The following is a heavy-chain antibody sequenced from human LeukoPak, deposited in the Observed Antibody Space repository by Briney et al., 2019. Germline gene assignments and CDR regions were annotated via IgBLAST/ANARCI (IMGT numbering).Heavy chain of an antibody. CDR2: IYHSGST. CDR1: GGSISSGGYY. J-gene: IGHJ4*02. V-gene: IGHV4-30-2*01. Sequence: SETLSLTCTVSGGSISSGGYYWSWIRQPPGKGLEWIGYIYHSGSTYYNPSLKSRVTISVDRSKNQFSLKLSSVTAADTAVYYCARLRDWDGYKEMDYWGQGTLVTVSS. CDR3: ARLRDWDGYKEMDY. D-gene: IGHD5-24*01.